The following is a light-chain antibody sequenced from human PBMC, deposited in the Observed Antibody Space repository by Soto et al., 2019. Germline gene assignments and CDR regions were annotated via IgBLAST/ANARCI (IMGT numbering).Light chain of an antibody. CDR3: QQYNSYSGT. Sequence: DIQMTQSPSTLSASVGDRVTITCRASQSISSWLAWYQQKPGKAPKLLIYVASSLESGVPSRFSGSGAATEFTLTISSLQPDDVATYYCQQYNSYSGTFGQGTKVE. V-gene: IGKV1-5*01. CDR1: QSISSW. CDR2: VAS. J-gene: IGKJ1*01.